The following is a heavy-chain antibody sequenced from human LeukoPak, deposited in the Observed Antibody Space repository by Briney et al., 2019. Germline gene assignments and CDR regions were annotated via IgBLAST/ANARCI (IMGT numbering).Heavy chain of an antibody. J-gene: IGHJ4*02. CDR3: AKDERDGDYPTLFDY. CDR2: IRYDGSNK. CDR1: GFTFSSYW. Sequence: GGSLRLSCAASGFTFSSYWMSWVRQAPGKGLEWVAFIRYDGSNKYYADSVKGRFTISRDNSKNTLYLQMNSLRAEDTAVYYCAKDERDGDYPTLFDYWGQGTLVTVSS. V-gene: IGHV3-30*02. D-gene: IGHD4-17*01.